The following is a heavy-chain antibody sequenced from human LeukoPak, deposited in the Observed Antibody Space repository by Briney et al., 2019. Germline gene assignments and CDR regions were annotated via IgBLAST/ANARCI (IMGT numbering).Heavy chain of an antibody. J-gene: IGHJ3*02. D-gene: IGHD4-17*01. CDR2: IYSGGST. CDR1: GFTVSSNY. CDR3: ARDQTVPPGDAFDI. V-gene: IGHV3-53*01. Sequence: GGSLTLSCAASGFTVSSNYMSWVRQAPGKGLEWGSVIYSGGSTYYADSVKGRFTISRDNSKNTLYLQMNSLRAEDTAVYYCARDQTVPPGDAFDIWGQGTMVTVSS.